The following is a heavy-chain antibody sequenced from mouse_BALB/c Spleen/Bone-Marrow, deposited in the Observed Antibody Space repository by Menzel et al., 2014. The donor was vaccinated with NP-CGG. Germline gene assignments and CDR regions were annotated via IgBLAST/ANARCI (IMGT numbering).Heavy chain of an antibody. CDR1: GYTFTDYS. CDR3: ARGVTTGAMDY. Sequence: SGAELVRPGVSVKISCKGSGYTFTDYSIHWIKQSHAESLEWIGAISTYYGDATNNQKFKGKATLTVDKSSSTAYMELARLASEDSVIYYCARGVTTGAMDYWGQGTSVTVSS. J-gene: IGHJ4*01. V-gene: IGHV1-67*01. CDR2: ISTYYGDA. D-gene: IGHD1-1*01.